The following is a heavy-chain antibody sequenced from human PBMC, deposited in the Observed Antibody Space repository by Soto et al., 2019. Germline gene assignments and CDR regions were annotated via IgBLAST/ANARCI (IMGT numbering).Heavy chain of an antibody. CDR2: ISSGSAYT. Sequence: PXGSLRLSCTASGFTFSNYGLTWVRPAPGKGLEWVSFISSGSAYTYVADSVKGRFTISRDNARDSGFLEMNSLRDEDTGIYYCARSRSHWLALDYWGQGSLVTVSS. CDR3: ARSRSHWLALDY. CDR1: GFTFSNYG. J-gene: IGHJ4*02. V-gene: IGHV3-21*04. D-gene: IGHD6-19*01.